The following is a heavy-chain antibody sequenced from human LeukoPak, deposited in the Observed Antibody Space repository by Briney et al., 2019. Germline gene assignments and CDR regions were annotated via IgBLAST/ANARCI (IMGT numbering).Heavy chain of an antibody. V-gene: IGHV3-21*01. CDR1: GFTFSTYW. Sequence: GGSLRLSCAASGFTFSTYWMHWVRQAPGKGLEWVSSISSTSTYIYYADSLKGRFTISRDNAKNSLYLQMSSLRAEDTAVYYCARGERYNYGSGSPPSTDYWGQGTLVTVSS. J-gene: IGHJ4*02. D-gene: IGHD3-10*01. CDR2: ISSTSTYI. CDR3: ARGERYNYGSGSPPSTDY.